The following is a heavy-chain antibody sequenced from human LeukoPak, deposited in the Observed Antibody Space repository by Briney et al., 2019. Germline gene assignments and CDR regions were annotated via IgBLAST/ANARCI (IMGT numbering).Heavy chain of an antibody. D-gene: IGHD2-15*01. CDR2: INPNSGGT. J-gene: IGHJ4*02. V-gene: IGHV1-2*02. CDR3: ARESCSGGSCYSDFDY. Sequence: ASVKVSCKASGYTFTVYYMHWVRQAPGQGVEWMGWINPNSGGTNYSQKLQGRVTMTRDTSISTAYMELSRLRSDDTAVYYCARESCSGGSCYSDFDYWGQGTLVTVSS. CDR1: GYTFTVYY.